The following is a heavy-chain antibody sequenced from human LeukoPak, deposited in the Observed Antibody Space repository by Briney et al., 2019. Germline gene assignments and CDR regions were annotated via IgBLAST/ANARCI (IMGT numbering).Heavy chain of an antibody. D-gene: IGHD6-19*01. V-gene: IGHV3-15*01. CDR2: IKSKTDGETR. Sequence: PGGSLRLSCAASGFTFSSYAMSWVRQAPGKGLEWVGRIKSKTDGETRDYATPVKGRFTISRDDSKNTLYLQMNSLKTEDTAVYYCTTDGSGWTFDDWGQGTLVTVSS. J-gene: IGHJ4*02. CDR3: TTDGSGWTFDD. CDR1: GFTFSSYA.